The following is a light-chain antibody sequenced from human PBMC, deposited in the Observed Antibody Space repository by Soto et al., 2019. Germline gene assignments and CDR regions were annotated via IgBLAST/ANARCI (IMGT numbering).Light chain of an antibody. CDR1: QSVSSY. CDR3: QQRSNWPWT. V-gene: IGKV3-11*01. J-gene: IGKJ1*01. Sequence: EIVLTQSPATLSLSPGERATLSRRASQSVSSYLAWYQQKPGQAPRLLIHGASTRATGIPARFSGSGSGTEFTLTINSLQSEDFAVYYCQQRSNWPWTFGQGTKVDIK. CDR2: GAS.